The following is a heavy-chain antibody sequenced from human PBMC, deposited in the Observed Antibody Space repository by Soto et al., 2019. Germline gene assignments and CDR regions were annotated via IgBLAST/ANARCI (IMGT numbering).Heavy chain of an antibody. CDR2: ISGSGGST. CDR1: GVTFSSYA. V-gene: IGHV3-23*01. J-gene: IGHJ5*02. Sequence: GGSLRLSCAASGVTFSSYAMSWVRQAPGKGLEWVSAISGSGGSTYYADSVKGRFTISRDNSKNTLYLQMNSLRAEDTAVYYCAKRAIAAAGSPNWFDPWGQGTLVTVSS. CDR3: AKRAIAAAGSPNWFDP. D-gene: IGHD6-13*01.